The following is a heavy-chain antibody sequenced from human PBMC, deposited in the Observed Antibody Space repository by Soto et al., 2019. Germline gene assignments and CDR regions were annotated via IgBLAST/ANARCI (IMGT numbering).Heavy chain of an antibody. J-gene: IGHJ4*02. Sequence: EVQLVESGGGLVQPGGSLRLSCAASGFTVSSNYMSWVRQAPGKGLEWVSVIYSGGSTYYADSVKGRFTIPRDNSKNTLYLQMNSLRAEDTAVYYCARTSTGTIPFDYWGQGTLVTVSS. CDR2: IYSGGST. CDR3: ARTSTGTIPFDY. D-gene: IGHD1-7*01. V-gene: IGHV3-66*01. CDR1: GFTVSSNY.